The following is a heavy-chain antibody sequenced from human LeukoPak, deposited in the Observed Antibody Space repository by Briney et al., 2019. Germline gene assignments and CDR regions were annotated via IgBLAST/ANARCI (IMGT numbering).Heavy chain of an antibody. Sequence: PGGSLRLSCAASGFTVSSNYMSWVRQAPGKGLEWVAYIKQDGSEKYYVDSVKGRFTISRDNAKNSLYLQMNSLRAEDTAVYYCASQEVRFLEWSPLDYWGQGTLVTVSS. CDR1: GFTVSSNY. V-gene: IGHV3-7*01. J-gene: IGHJ4*02. D-gene: IGHD3-3*01. CDR2: IKQDGSEK. CDR3: ASQEVRFLEWSPLDY.